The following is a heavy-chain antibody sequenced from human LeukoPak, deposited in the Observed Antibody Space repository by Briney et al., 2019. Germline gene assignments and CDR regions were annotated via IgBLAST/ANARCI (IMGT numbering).Heavy chain of an antibody. CDR2: IIPIFGTA. D-gene: IGHD1-7*01. J-gene: IGHJ4*02. CDR1: GGTFSNYA. Sequence: SSVKVSCXASGGTFSNYAISWVRQARGQGLEWMEGIIPIFGTANYAQKFQGRVTITADESTSTAYMELSSLRSEDTAVYYCAGARTTGTTFPFNYWGQGTLVTVSS. CDR3: AGARTTGTTFPFNY. V-gene: IGHV1-69*01.